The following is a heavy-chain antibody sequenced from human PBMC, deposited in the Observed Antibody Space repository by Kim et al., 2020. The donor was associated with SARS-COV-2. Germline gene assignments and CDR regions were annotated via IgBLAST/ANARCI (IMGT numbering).Heavy chain of an antibody. J-gene: IGHJ6*02. V-gene: IGHV4-39*01. CDR1: GGSISSSSYY. CDR2: IYYSGST. D-gene: IGHD2-21*02. CDR3: ARQRDYGGNSYYYYYYGMDV. Sequence: SETLSLTCTVSGGSISSSSYYWGWIRQPPGKGLEWIGSIYYSGSTYYNPSLKSRVTISVDTSKNQFSLKLSSVTAADTAVYYCARQRDYGGNSYYYYYYGMDVWGQGTTVTVSS.